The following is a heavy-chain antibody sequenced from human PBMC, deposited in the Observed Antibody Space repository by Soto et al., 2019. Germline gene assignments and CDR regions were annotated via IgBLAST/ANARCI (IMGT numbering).Heavy chain of an antibody. CDR2: INGYTGNT. J-gene: IGHJ6*02. CDR1: GYTFTSYG. D-gene: IGHD1-26*01. V-gene: IGHV1-18*01. CDR3: ARASVNGKGGMNV. Sequence: QVQLVQSGAEVKKPGASVKVSCKTSGYTFTSYGLSWVRQAPGPGLEWMGWINGYTGNTYYAQKFQGRVTKTTDTSPNTADLDLWTLTSDDTAVYYCARASVNGKGGMNVCGQETTVPAPS.